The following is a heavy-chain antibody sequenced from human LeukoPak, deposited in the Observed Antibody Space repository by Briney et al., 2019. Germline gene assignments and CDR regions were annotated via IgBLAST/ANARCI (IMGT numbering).Heavy chain of an antibody. V-gene: IGHV3-7*01. Sequence: GGSLRLSCAASGFTFSSYWVSWVRQAPGKGLEWVANIKQDGSEKYYVDSVKGRFTISRDNAKNSLYLQMNSLRAEDTAVYYCARAPKNRYDSSGYMDAFDIWGQGTIVTVSS. CDR3: ARAPKNRYDSSGYMDAFDI. J-gene: IGHJ3*02. D-gene: IGHD3-22*01. CDR2: IKQDGSEK. CDR1: GFTFSSYW.